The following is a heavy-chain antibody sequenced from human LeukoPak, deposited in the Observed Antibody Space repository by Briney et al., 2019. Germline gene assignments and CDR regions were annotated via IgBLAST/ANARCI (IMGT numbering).Heavy chain of an antibody. CDR1: GYSISSGYY. J-gene: IGHJ5*02. CDR2: IYHSGST. V-gene: IGHV4-38-2*02. CDR3: AREKQGFDP. Sequence: SETLSLTCTVSGYSISSGYYWGWIRQPPGKGLEWIGSIYHSGSTYYNPSLKSRVTISVDTSKNRFSLKLSSVTAADTAVYYCAREKQGFDPWGQGTLVTVSS.